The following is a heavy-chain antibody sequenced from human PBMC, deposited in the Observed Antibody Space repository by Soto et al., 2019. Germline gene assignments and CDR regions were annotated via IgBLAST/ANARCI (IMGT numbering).Heavy chain of an antibody. J-gene: IGHJ6*02. CDR3: ARDGDESGYDPYYYGMDV. CDR1: GFTFSSYS. D-gene: IGHD5-12*01. Sequence: GGSLRLSCAASGFTFSSYSMNWVRQARGKGLEWVSYISSSSSTIYYADSVKGRFTISRDNAKNSLYLQMNSLRDEDTAVYYCARDGDESGYDPYYYGMDVWGQGTTVTVSS. CDR2: ISSSSSTI. V-gene: IGHV3-48*02.